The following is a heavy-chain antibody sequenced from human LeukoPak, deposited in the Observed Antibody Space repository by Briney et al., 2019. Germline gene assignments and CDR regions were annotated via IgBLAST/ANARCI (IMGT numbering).Heavy chain of an antibody. CDR3: ALSEGGNWFDP. CDR1: GYTFTSYY. Sequence: ASVKVSCKASGYTFTSYYMHWVRQAPGQGLEWMGIINPSGGSTSYAQKFQGRVTMTRDTSTSTVYMELSSLRSEDTAVYYCALSEGGNWFDPWGQATLVTVSS. J-gene: IGHJ5*02. V-gene: IGHV1-46*03. D-gene: IGHD3-16*01. CDR2: INPSGGST.